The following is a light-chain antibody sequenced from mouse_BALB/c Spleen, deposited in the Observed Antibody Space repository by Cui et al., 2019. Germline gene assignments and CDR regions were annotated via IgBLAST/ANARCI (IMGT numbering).Light chain of an antibody. CDR3: HQRSSYLT. CDR1: PSVSY. CDR2: DTS. V-gene: IGKV4-69*01. J-gene: IGKJ1*01. Sequence: QILLTQSPAIMSASPGEKVTMTCSASPSVSYMHWYQQRPGSSPKPWIYDTSNLASGFPARFSGSGFGTSYSLIISSMEAEDAATYYCHQRSSYLTFGGGTKLEIK.